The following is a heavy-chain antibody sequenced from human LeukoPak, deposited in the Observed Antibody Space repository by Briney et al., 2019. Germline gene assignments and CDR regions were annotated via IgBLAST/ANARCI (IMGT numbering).Heavy chain of an antibody. CDR2: ISSSGGST. CDR3: AKKGQYSSSSVDY. Sequence: GGSLRLSCAASGFSFSSYAMSWVRQAPGEGLEWVSCISSSGGSTYYADSVKGRFTVSRDNSKNTLYLQMNSLRAEGTAIYYCAKKGQYSSSSVDYWGQGALVTVSS. D-gene: IGHD6-6*01. J-gene: IGHJ4*02. CDR1: GFSFSSYA. V-gene: IGHV3-23*01.